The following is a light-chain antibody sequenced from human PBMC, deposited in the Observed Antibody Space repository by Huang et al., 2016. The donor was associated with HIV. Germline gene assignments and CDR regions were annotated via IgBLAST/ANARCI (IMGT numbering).Light chain of an antibody. CDR3: MQSIQFWT. CDR1: QSLLHTDGKTY. CDR2: EVS. J-gene: IGKJ1*01. V-gene: IGKV2D-29*02. Sequence: DIVMTQSPLSLSVTPVQPASISCKSSQSLLHTDGKTYLFWYLQKPGQSPQLLLYEVSKRLSGVPDRVSGSGSGTDFTLEISRVEAEDVGVYYCMQSIQFWTFGQGTKVEIK.